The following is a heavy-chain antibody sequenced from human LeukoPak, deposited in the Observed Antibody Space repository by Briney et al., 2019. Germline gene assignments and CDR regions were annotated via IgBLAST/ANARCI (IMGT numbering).Heavy chain of an antibody. V-gene: IGHV3-11*04. J-gene: IGHJ4*02. CDR2: ISSSSSTI. Sequence: PGGSLRLSCVVSGFGFSDSYMTWIRQTPGKGLEWVSYISSSSSTIYYADSVKGRFTISRDNAKNSLYLQMNSLRAEDTAVYYCARGSICTNGVCYKSPVDYWGQGTLVTVSS. D-gene: IGHD2-8*01. CDR1: GFGFSDSY. CDR3: ARGSICTNGVCYKSPVDY.